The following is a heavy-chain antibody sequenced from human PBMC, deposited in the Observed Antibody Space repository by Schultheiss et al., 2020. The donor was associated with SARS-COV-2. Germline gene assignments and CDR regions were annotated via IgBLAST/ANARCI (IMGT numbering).Heavy chain of an antibody. J-gene: IGHJ4*02. CDR1: GGSISSYY. CDR2: IYTSGST. D-gene: IGHD3-10*01. V-gene: IGHV4-4*07. CDR3: ARRRITMVRGVIQYYFDY. Sequence: SETLSLTCTVSGGSISSYYWSWIRQPAGKGLEWIGRIYTSGSTNYNPSLKSRVTMSVDTSKNQFSLKLSSVTAADTAVYYCARRRITMVRGVIQYYFDYWGQGTLVTVSS.